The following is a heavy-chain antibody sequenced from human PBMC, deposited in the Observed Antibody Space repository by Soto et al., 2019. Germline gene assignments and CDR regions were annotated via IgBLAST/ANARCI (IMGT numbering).Heavy chain of an antibody. CDR1: GGTFSSYA. D-gene: IGHD3-22*01. Sequence: ASVKVSCKASGGTFSSYAISWVRQAPGQGLEWMGGIIPIFGTANYAQKFQGRVTITADESRSTAYIELSSLRSEDTAVYYCARDKLLGDSSSSVATSLDYYYYGMDVWGQGTTVTVSS. CDR2: IIPIFGTA. V-gene: IGHV1-69*13. CDR3: ARDKLLGDSSSSVATSLDYYYYGMDV. J-gene: IGHJ6*02.